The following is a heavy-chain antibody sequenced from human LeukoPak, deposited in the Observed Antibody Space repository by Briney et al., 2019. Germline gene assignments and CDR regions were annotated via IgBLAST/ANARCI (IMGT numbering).Heavy chain of an antibody. J-gene: IGHJ3*02. CDR1: GFTFDDYA. Sequence: GRSLRLSCAASGFTFDDYAMHWVRQAPGKGLEWVSTISWNSGSIGYADSVKGRFTISRDNAKNSLYLQMNSLRAEDTAVYYCARVKGAFDIWGQGTMVTVSS. V-gene: IGHV3-9*01. CDR3: ARVKGAFDI. CDR2: ISWNSGSI.